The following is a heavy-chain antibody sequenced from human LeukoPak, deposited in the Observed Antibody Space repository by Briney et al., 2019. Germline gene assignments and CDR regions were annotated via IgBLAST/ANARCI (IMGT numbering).Heavy chain of an antibody. D-gene: IGHD4-17*01. J-gene: IGHJ6*02. Sequence: SETLSLTCAVYGGSFSGYYWSWIRQPPGKGLEWIGEINHSGSTNYNPSLKSRVTISVDTSKNQFSLKLSSVTAADTAVYYCARGKSYGDYLWKGYYGMDVWGQGTTVTVSS. CDR2: INHSGST. CDR1: GGSFSGYY. V-gene: IGHV4-34*01. CDR3: ARGKSYGDYLWKGYYGMDV.